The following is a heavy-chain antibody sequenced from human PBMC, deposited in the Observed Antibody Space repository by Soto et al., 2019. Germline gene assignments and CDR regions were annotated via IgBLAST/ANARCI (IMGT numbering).Heavy chain of an antibody. Sequence: QVQLQQWGAGLLKPSETLSLTCAVYGGSFSGYYWSWIRQPPGKGLEWIGEINHSGSTNYNPSLKSRVTISVDTSKNQFSLKLSSVTAADTAVYYCARSVGATTSINFDYWGQGTLVTVSS. CDR1: GGSFSGYY. CDR3: ARSVGATTSINFDY. CDR2: INHSGST. D-gene: IGHD1-26*01. V-gene: IGHV4-34*01. J-gene: IGHJ4*02.